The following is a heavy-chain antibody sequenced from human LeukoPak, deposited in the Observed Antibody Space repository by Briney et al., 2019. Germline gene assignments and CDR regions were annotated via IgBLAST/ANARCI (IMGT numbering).Heavy chain of an antibody. V-gene: IGHV3-53*01. CDR3: ARVIWSGYYQIDY. J-gene: IGHJ4*02. Sequence: GSLRLSCAASGFTVSSNYMSWVRQAPGKGLEWVSVIYSGGSTYYADSVKGRFTISRDNSKNTLYLQMNSLRAEDTAVYYCARVIWSGYYQIDYWGQGTLVTVSS. D-gene: IGHD3-3*01. CDR2: IYSGGST. CDR1: GFTVSSNY.